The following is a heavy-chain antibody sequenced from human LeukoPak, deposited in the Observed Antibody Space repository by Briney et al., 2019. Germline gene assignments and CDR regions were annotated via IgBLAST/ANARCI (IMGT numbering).Heavy chain of an antibody. D-gene: IGHD3-10*01. CDR3: ARGLGPGNWFDP. CDR2: IYHSGST. CDR1: GYSISSGYY. Sequence: SETLSLTCTVSGYSISSGYYWGWIRQPPGKGPEWIGSIYHSGSTYYNPSLKSRVTISVDTSKNQSSLKLSSVTAADTAMFYCARGLGPGNWFDPWGQGTLVTVSS. J-gene: IGHJ5*02. V-gene: IGHV4-38-2*02.